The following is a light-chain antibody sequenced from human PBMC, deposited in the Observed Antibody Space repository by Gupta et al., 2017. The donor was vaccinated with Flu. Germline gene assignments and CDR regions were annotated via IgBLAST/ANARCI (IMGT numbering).Light chain of an antibody. V-gene: IGLV2-14*01. CDR2: GVN. CDR1: PSDVGANNY. Sequence: GTPSDVGANNYVSWYPQHPGKAPKVMIYGVNNRPSGVSDRFSGSKSGNTASPTISGLQAEDEADYYCSSYRSSSTSFVFGTGTKFTVL. CDR3: SSYRSSSTSFV. J-gene: IGLJ1*01.